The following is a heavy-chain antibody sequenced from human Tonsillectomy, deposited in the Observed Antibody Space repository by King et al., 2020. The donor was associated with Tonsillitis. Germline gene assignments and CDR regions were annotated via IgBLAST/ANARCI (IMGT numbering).Heavy chain of an antibody. CDR3: ASGTTRRFDY. D-gene: IGHD1-7*01. J-gene: IGHJ4*02. V-gene: IGHV3-48*03. Sequence: DVQLVESGGGLVQPGGSLRISCAASGLTFSSYEMNWVRQAPGKGLEWISYISGSGATIHSADSVKGRFTISRVNAKNSVYLQMNSLRAEDTAIYYCASGTTRRFDYWGQGTLVTVSS. CDR1: GLTFSSYE. CDR2: ISGSGATI.